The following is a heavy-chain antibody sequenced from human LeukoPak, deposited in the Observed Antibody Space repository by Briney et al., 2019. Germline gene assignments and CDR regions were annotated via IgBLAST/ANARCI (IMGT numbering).Heavy chain of an antibody. D-gene: IGHD2-21*01. V-gene: IGHV3-30-3*01. CDR2: ISYDGSNK. CDR1: GFTFSSYA. CDR3: AREIVDSPVY. Sequence: GRSLRLPCAASGFTFSSYAMHWVRQAPGKGLEWVAVISYDGSNKYYADSVKGRFTISRDNSKNTLYLQMNSLRAEDTAVYYCAREIVDSPVYWGQGTLVTVSS. J-gene: IGHJ4*02.